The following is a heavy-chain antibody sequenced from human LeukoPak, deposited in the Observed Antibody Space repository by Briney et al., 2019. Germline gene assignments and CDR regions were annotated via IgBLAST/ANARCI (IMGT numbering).Heavy chain of an antibody. CDR2: IYPGDSDT. Sequence: GESLKISCKGSGYSFTTYWIGWVRQVPGKGLEWMAIIYPGDSDTRYSPSFQGQVTVSADKSVSTAYLQWSSLKAADTAMYYCARGSSSSLEYFDYWGQGTLVTVSS. V-gene: IGHV5-51*01. J-gene: IGHJ4*02. CDR3: ARGSSSSLEYFDY. D-gene: IGHD6-6*01. CDR1: GYSFTTYW.